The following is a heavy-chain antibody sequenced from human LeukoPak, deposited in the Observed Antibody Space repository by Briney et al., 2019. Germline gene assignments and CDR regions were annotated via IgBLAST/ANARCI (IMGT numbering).Heavy chain of an antibody. CDR3: VRDMGYYDKV. CDR1: GFTFSTSR. J-gene: IGHJ4*02. D-gene: IGHD3-22*01. V-gene: IGHV3-74*01. Sequence: GGSLRLSCAASGFTFSTSRMHWVRQAPGKGLVWVSRINSDGKSTNYADSVKGGFTISRDNAKNTLYLQMNSLRTEDTAVYYCVRDMGYYDKVWGQGTLVTASS. CDR2: INSDGKST.